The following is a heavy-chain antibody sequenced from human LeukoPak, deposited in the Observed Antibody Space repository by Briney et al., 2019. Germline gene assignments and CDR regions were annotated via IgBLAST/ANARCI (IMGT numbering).Heavy chain of an antibody. CDR3: ARAKLELYRRPAPTLDY. V-gene: IGHV4-4*07. Sequence: SETLSLTCTVSGGSISSYYWSWIRQTAGKGLEWIGRLSTSGTTNYNPSLKSRVTMSVDTSKNQFSLNLTSVTAADTAVYYCARAKLELYRRPAPTLDYWGQGTLVTVSS. J-gene: IGHJ4*02. CDR2: LSTSGTT. D-gene: IGHD1-7*01. CDR1: GGSISSYY.